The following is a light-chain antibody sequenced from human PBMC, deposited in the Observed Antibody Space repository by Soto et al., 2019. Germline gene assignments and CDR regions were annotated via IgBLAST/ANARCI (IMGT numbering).Light chain of an antibody. Sequence: VVMTQSPLSLPVTLGQPASISCRSSQSLVHSDGNTYLNWFQQRPGQSPRRLICKVSNRDSGVPDRFSGSASGNDFTLKISRVEAEDVGVYYCIQRTHLPYTFGHGTKLEIK. V-gene: IGKV2-30*02. CDR1: QSLVHSDGNTY. J-gene: IGKJ2*01. CDR3: IQRTHLPYT. CDR2: KVS.